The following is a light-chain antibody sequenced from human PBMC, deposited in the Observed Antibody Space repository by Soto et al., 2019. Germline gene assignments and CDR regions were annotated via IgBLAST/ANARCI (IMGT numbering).Light chain of an antibody. CDR1: QSLGSD. CDR2: KAT. J-gene: IGKJ2*01. V-gene: IGKV1-5*03. Sequence: DIQMTQSPSTLSASVGDGVSITCRASQSLGSDLAWYQQKPGKAPKLMIYKATILQRGVPSRFSGSGSGTDFSLTISSLQHEDSATYYCQQYNDFQYTFGQGTKVEI. CDR3: QQYNDFQYT.